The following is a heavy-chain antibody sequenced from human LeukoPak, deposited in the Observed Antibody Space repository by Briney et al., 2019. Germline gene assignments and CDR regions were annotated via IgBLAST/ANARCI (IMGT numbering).Heavy chain of an antibody. V-gene: IGHV3-7*03. J-gene: IGHJ6*02. Sequence: GGSLRLSCAASGFTFRTYWMHWARQAPGKGLEWVASINHNGNVNYYVDSVKGRFTISRDNAKNSLYLQMSNLRAEDTAVYFCARGGGLDVRGQGATVTVSS. CDR2: INHNGNVN. CDR3: ARGGGLDV. CDR1: GFTFRTYW. D-gene: IGHD3-16*01.